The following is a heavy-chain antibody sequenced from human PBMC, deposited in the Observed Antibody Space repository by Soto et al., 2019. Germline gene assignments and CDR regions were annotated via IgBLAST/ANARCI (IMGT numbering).Heavy chain of an antibody. J-gene: IGHJ3*02. Sequence: SETLSLTCAVSGVSISSSQWWSWVRQSPGKGLEWIGEIYHSGSTNYNPSLYSRVTVSLDKSKNQFSLKLTSVTAADTAVYYCATREGLPDPFDICGQGTTVTVSS. D-gene: IGHD1-26*01. V-gene: IGHV4-4*02. CDR3: ATREGLPDPFDI. CDR2: IYHSGST. CDR1: GVSISSSQW.